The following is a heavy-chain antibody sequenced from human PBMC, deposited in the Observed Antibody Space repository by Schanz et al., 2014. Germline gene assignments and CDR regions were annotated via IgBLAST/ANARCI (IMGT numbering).Heavy chain of an antibody. CDR3: AKGRFGELSAFDI. D-gene: IGHD3-10*01. Sequence: EVQLVESGGGLVQPGGSLRLSCAASGFAFSTDAMSWVRQAPGKGLEWVSAISGSGGSTYYADSVKGRFTISRDNSKNTLYLQMNSLRAEDTAVYYCAKGRFGELSAFDIWGQGTMVTVSS. CDR1: GFAFSTDA. CDR2: ISGSGGST. V-gene: IGHV3-23*04. J-gene: IGHJ3*02.